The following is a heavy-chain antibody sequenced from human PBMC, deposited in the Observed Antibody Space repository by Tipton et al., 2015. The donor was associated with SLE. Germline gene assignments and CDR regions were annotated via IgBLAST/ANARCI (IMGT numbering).Heavy chain of an antibody. V-gene: IGHV4-34*01. Sequence: LRLSCAVYGGSFSGYYWSWIRQPPGKGLEWIGEINHSGSTNYNPSLKSRVTVSVDTSKNQFSLKLSSVTAADTAAYYCARENVAADGALDVWGQGTMVTVSS. CDR3: ARENVAADGALDV. CDR1: GGSFSGYY. D-gene: IGHD6-13*01. J-gene: IGHJ3*01. CDR2: INHSGST.